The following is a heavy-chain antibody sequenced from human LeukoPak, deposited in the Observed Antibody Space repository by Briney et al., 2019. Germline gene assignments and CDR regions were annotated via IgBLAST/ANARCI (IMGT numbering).Heavy chain of an antibody. CDR1: GGSISISTNY. Sequence: SETLSLTCTVSGGSISISTNYWGWIRQPPGKGLEWVGNIYYSGITYYNPSLKSRVTVSLDTSKNQFSLNLSSVTAADTAVYYCVKSPSGRGGYNWFDPWGQGTLVTVSS. D-gene: IGHD3-16*01. CDR2: IYYSGIT. V-gene: IGHV4-39*07. J-gene: IGHJ5*02. CDR3: VKSPSGRGGYNWFDP.